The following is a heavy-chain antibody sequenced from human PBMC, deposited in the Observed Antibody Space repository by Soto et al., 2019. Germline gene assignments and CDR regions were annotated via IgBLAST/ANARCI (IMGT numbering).Heavy chain of an antibody. D-gene: IGHD5-18*01. V-gene: IGHV3-21*01. J-gene: IGHJ4*02. CDR3: ARDQPRYSYGYGLGY. CDR2: ISSSSSYI. Sequence: EVQLVESGGGLVKPGGSLRLSCAASGFTFSSYSMNWVRQAPGKGLEWVSSISSSSSYIYYADSVKGRFTISRDNAKNSLYLQMTRLRAEDTALYYCARDQPRYSYGYGLGYWGQGTLVTVSS. CDR1: GFTFSSYS.